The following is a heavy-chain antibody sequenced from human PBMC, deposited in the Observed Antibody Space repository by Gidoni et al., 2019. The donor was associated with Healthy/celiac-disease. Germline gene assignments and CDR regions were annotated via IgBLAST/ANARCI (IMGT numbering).Heavy chain of an antibody. J-gene: IGHJ5*02. V-gene: IGHV4-61*02. CDR2: IYTSGST. D-gene: IGHD2-15*01. CDR3: AREDIVVVVAAYNWFDP. Sequence: QVQLQESVPGLVKPSQTLSLTCPVSGGSISSGSYYWRWIRQPAGKGLEWIGRIYTSGSTNYNPSLKSRVTISVDTSKNKFSLKLSSVTAADTAVYYCAREDIVVVVAAYNWFDPWGQGTLVTDSS. CDR1: GGSISSGSYY.